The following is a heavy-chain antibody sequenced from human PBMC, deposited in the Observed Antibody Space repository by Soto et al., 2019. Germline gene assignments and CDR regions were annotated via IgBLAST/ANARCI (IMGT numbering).Heavy chain of an antibody. D-gene: IGHD6-13*01. Sequence: GGSLRLSCAASGFIFSNYGMHWVRQAPGKGLEWVAVISYGGNDKKYAESVKGRFTISRDNSENTLYLQMNSLRAEDTALYYCAKDVSRMAADYYFDYWGQGTLVTDSS. V-gene: IGHV3-30*18. CDR1: GFIFSNYG. J-gene: IGHJ4*02. CDR3: AKDVSRMAADYYFDY. CDR2: ISYGGNDK.